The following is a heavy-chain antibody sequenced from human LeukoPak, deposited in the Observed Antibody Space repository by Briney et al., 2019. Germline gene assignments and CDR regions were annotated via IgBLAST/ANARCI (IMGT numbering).Heavy chain of an antibody. CDR1: GGSISSGGYY. Sequence: PSETLSLTCTVSGGSISSGGYYWSWIRQPPGKGLEWIGYIYHSGSTYYNPSLKSRVTISVDRSKNQFSLKLSSVTAADTAVYYCARRGCGWGTSCYYPFDYWGQGTLVTVSS. V-gene: IGHV4-30-2*01. CDR3: ARRGCGWGTSCYYPFDY. CDR2: IYHSGST. D-gene: IGHD2-2*01. J-gene: IGHJ4*02.